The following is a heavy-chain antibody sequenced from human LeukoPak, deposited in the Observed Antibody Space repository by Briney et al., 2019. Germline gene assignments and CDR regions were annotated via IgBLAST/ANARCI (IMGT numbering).Heavy chain of an antibody. CDR2: INHSGRT. CDR1: GGSFSGYY. Sequence: SETLSLTCAVYGGSFSGYYWRWIRQPPGKGLEWVGEINHSGRTNYNPSLKSRVTLLVNPCKDHFSLKLISVTAADTAVYYCVGVARPTANDFDYWGQGTRVTVP. D-gene: IGHD2-21*02. V-gene: IGHV4-34*01. J-gene: IGHJ4*02. CDR3: VGVARPTANDFDY.